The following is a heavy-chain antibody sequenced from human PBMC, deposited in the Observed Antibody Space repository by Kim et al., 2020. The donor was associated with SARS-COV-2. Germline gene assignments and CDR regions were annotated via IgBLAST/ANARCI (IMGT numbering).Heavy chain of an antibody. Sequence: SETLSLTCTVSGGSISSYYWSWIRQPPGKGLEWIGYIYYSGSTNYNPSLKSRVTISVDTSKNQFSLKLSSVTAADTAVYYCARGGEQWLVPRYNWFDPWDQGTLVTVSS. V-gene: IGHV4-59*01. CDR3: ARGGEQWLVPRYNWFDP. CDR1: GGSISSYY. J-gene: IGHJ5*02. D-gene: IGHD6-19*01. CDR2: IYYSGST.